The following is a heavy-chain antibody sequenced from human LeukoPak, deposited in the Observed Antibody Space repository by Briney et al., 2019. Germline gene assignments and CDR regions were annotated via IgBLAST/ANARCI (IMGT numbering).Heavy chain of an antibody. CDR2: IIPIFGTA. CDR1: GGSFRNHA. J-gene: IGHJ5*02. CDR3: ARGVTMIVVADNWFDP. D-gene: IGHD3-22*01. Sequence: SVKVSCKASGGSFRNHAISWVRQAPGQGLEWMGGIIPIFGTANYAQKFQGRVTITADKSTSTAYMELSGLRSEDTAVYYCARGVTMIVVADNWFDPWGQGTLVTVSS. V-gene: IGHV1-69*06.